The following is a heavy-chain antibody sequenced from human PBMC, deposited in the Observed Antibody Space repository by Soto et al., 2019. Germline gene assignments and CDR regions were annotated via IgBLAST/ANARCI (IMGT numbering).Heavy chain of an antibody. V-gene: IGHV1-69*06. CDR2: IIPIFGTA. CDR1: GGTFSSYA. CDR3: ARSQGAARRYKVDYYYGMDV. Sequence: ASVKVSCKASGGTFSSYAISWVLQAPGQGLEWMGGIIPIFGTANYAQKFQGRVTITADKSTSTAYMELSSLRSEDTAVYYCARSQGAARRYKVDYYYGMDVWGQGTTVTVSS. D-gene: IGHD6-6*01. J-gene: IGHJ6*02.